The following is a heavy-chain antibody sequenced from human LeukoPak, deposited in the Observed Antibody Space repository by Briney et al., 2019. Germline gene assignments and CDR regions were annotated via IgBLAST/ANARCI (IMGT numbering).Heavy chain of an antibody. D-gene: IGHD6-13*01. CDR1: GFTFSSYA. CDR3: ARPFPTRRAAAGTELDY. CDR2: ISGSGGST. J-gene: IGHJ4*02. Sequence: LAGGSLRLSCAASGFTFSSYAMSWVRQAPGKGLEWVSAISGSGGSTYYADSVKGRFTISRDNSKNTLYLQMNSLRAEDTAVYYCARPFPTRRAAAGTELDYWGQGTLVTVSS. V-gene: IGHV3-23*01.